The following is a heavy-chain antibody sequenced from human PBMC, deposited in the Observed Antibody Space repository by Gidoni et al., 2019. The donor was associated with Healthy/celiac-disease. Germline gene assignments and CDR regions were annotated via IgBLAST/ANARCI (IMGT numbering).Heavy chain of an antibody. D-gene: IGHD1-20*01. CDR1: GFTFSDYY. V-gene: IGHV3-11*01. CDR2: ISSSGSTI. CDR3: ARDRITGIYYYHYGMDV. J-gene: IGHJ6*02. Sequence: QVQLVESGGGLVTPGGSLRLSCAAAGFTFSDYYMSWIRQAPGKGLEWVSYISSSGSTIYYADSVKGRFTISRDNAKNSLYLQMNSLRAEDTAVYYCARDRITGIYYYHYGMDVWGQGTTVTVSS.